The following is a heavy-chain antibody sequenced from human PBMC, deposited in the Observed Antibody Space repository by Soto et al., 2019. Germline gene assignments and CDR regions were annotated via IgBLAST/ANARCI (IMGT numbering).Heavy chain of an antibody. CDR3: AKDLGYIY. J-gene: IGHJ4*02. Sequence: SGFTFSSYGMHWVRQAPGKGLEWVSAISGSGGSTYYADSVKGRFTISRDNSKNTLYLQMNSLRAEDTAVYYCAKDLGYIYWGQGTLVTVSS. V-gene: IGHV3-23*01. D-gene: IGHD1-1*01. CDR1: GFTFSSYG. CDR2: ISGSGGST.